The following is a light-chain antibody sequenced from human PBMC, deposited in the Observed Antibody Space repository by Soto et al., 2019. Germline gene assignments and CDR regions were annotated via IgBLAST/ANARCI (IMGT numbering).Light chain of an antibody. J-gene: IGKJ4*01. Sequence: DIVLTQSQATLSLSPGERATLSCRASQSVSSYLAWYQQKPGQAPRLLIYDASNRATGIPARFSGSGSGTDFTLTISSLEPEDFAVYYCQQRSNWPPGLTFGGGTTVEIK. CDR2: DAS. CDR3: QQRSNWPPGLT. CDR1: QSVSSY. V-gene: IGKV3-11*01.